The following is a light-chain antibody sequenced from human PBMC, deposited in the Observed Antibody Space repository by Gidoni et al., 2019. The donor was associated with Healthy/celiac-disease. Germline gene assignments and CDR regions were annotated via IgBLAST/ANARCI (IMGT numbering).Light chain of an antibody. V-gene: IGKV3-20*01. J-gene: IGKJ4*01. CDR3: QQYGSSPLT. Sequence: IVLTQSPGTLSLSPGERATLPCRASQSVSSSYLAWYQQKPGQAPRLLIYGASCRATGIPDRFSGSGSGTDFTLTISRLEPEDFAVYYCQQYGSSPLTFGGGTKVEIK. CDR2: GAS. CDR1: QSVSSSY.